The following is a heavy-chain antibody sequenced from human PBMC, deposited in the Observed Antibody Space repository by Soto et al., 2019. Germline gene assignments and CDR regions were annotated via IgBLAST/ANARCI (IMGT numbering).Heavy chain of an antibody. CDR3: ARDSRLRITIFGVIPHHYYYGMDV. D-gene: IGHD3-3*01. Sequence: GASVKVSCKASGYTFTSYGISWVRQAPGQGLEWMGWISAYNGNTNYAQKLQGRVTMTTDTSTSTAYMELRSLRSDDTAVYYCARDSRLRITIFGVIPHHYYYGMDVWGQGTTVTVSS. CDR2: ISAYNGNT. V-gene: IGHV1-18*01. CDR1: GYTFTSYG. J-gene: IGHJ6*02.